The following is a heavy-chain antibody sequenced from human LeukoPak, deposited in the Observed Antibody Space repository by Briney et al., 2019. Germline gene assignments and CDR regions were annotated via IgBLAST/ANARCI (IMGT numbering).Heavy chain of an antibody. V-gene: IGHV4-31*03. Sequence: PSQTLSLTCTVSGGSISSGGYYWSWIRQHPGKGLEWIGYIYYSGSTYYNPFLKSRVTISVDTSKNQFSLKLSSVTAADTAVYYCARGLYSGYAAAWFDPWGQGTLVTVSS. J-gene: IGHJ5*02. D-gene: IGHD5-12*01. CDR2: IYYSGST. CDR1: GGSISSGGYY. CDR3: ARGLYSGYAAAWFDP.